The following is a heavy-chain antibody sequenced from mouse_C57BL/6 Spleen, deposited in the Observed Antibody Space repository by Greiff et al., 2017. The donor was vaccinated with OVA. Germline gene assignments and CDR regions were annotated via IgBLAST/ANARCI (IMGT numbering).Heavy chain of an antibody. CDR2: ISNLAYSI. V-gene: IGHV5-15*01. J-gene: IGHJ3*01. Sequence: EVHLVESGGGLVQPGGSLKLSCAASGFTFSDYGMAWVRQAPRKGPEWVAFISNLAYSIYYADTVTGRFTISRENAKNTLYLEMSSLRSEDTAMYYCARHEEKGFAYWGQGTLVTVSA. CDR1: GFTFSDYG. CDR3: ARHEEKGFAY.